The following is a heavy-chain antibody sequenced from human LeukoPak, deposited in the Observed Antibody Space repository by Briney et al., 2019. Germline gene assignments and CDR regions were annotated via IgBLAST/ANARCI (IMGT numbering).Heavy chain of an antibody. CDR1: GFNFNNAW. J-gene: IGHJ4*02. CDR3: TTLLAVAPVADFYDY. V-gene: IGHV3-15*01. CDR2: IKSKGRGGTT. D-gene: IGHD2-2*01. Sequence: GGSLRLSCVASGFNFNNAWMSWVRQAPGKGLEWVGRIKSKGRGGTTDYAAPVKGRFTTSRDDSKTTLYMQMNSLKTEDTAVYFCTTLLAVAPVADFYDYWGQGTLVTVFS.